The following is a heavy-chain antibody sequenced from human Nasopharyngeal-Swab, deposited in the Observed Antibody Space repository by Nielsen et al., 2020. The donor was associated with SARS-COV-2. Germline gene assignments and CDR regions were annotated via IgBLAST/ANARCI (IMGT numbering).Heavy chain of an antibody. CDR3: AFVDTTLLGYYYSGMDV. CDR2: IGAIDAGT. D-gene: IGHD5-18*01. CDR1: GFTFTTYA. J-gene: IGHJ6*02. V-gene: IGHV3-23*01. Sequence: GESLKISCAASGFTFTTYAMTWVRQAPGKGLEWVATIGAIDAGTHYAESVKGRFTISRDNSNNRLSLHMNSLRAEDTAVYYCAFVDTTLLGYYYSGMDVWGQGTTVTVSS.